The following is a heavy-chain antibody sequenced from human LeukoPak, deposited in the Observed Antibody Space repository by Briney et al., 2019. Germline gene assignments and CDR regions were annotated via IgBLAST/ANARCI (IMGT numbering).Heavy chain of an antibody. D-gene: IGHD6-19*01. CDR2: ISESGSGT. J-gene: IGHJ4*02. Sequence: QTGGSLRLSCAVSGLTFSRYAMSWVRQAPGKGLEWVSAISESGSGTYYADSVKGRFTISRDNSKDTLSLQMNSLRAEDTAVYYCAKLMIYSSGWYFDYWGQGTLVTVSS. V-gene: IGHV3-23*01. CDR3: AKLMIYSSGWYFDY. CDR1: GLTFSRYA.